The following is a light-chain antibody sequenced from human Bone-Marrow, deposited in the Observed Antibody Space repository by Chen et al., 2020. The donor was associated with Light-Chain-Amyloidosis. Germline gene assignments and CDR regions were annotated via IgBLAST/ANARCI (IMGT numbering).Light chain of an antibody. CDR2: EDD. J-gene: IGLJ3*02. V-gene: IGLV6-57*01. CDR3: QSYQGSSQGV. Sequence: NFMLTQPHSVSESPGKTVIISCTRSSGSIATNYVQWYQQRPGSSPTTVIYEDDQRPSGVPDRFSGSIDMSSNSASLTSSGLETEDEADYYCQSYQGSSQGVFGGGTKLTVL. CDR1: SGSIATNY.